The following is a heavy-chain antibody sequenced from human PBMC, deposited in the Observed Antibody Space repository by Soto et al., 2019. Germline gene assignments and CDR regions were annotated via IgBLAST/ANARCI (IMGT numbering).Heavy chain of an antibody. CDR3: AALGGVNVV. Sequence: GASVKVSCKASGYTVTSYAMHWVRQAPGQKLEWMGWINAGNGNTKYSQKFQGRVTITRDKSASTAYMELSSLRSEDTAVYYCAALGGVNVVCCQAPKVTVS. CDR2: INAGNGNT. CDR1: GYTVTSYA. V-gene: IGHV1-3*01. J-gene: IGHJ6*02. D-gene: IGHD2-8*02.